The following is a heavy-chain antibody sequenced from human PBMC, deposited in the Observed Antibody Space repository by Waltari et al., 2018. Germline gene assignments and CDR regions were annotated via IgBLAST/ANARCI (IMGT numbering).Heavy chain of an antibody. J-gene: IGHJ4*02. CDR2: IYYSGST. CDR1: GGSISSYY. CDR3: ARLSSSWYSDY. Sequence: QVQLQESGPGLVKPSETLSLTCTVSGGSISSYYWSWIRQPPGKGLEWIGYIYYSGSTNYNPSLKSRVTISVDTSKNQFSLKLSSVTAADTAVYYCARLSSSWYSDYWGQGTLVTVSS. V-gene: IGHV4-59*08. D-gene: IGHD6-13*01.